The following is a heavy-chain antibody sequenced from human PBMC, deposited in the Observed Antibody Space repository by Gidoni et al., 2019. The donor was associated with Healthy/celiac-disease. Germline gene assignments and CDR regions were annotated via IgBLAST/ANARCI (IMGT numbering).Heavy chain of an antibody. J-gene: IGHJ4*02. CDR2: INHSGST. D-gene: IGHD3-3*01. V-gene: IGHV4-34*01. CDR3: ARGGHLVLRFLEWPNFDY. CDR1: GGSFRGYY. Sequence: QVQLQQWGAGRLKPSETLSLTCAVYGGSFRGYYWSWIRQPPGKGLEWIGEINHSGSTNYNPSLKSRVTISVDTSKNQFSLKLSSVTAADTAVYYCARGGHLVLRFLEWPNFDYWGQGTLVTVSS.